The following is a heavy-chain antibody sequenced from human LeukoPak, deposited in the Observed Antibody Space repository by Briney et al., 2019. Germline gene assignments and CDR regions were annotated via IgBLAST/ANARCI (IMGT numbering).Heavy chain of an antibody. V-gene: IGHV3-11*01. CDR3: AREFPGIAAAGIDY. D-gene: IGHD6-13*01. CDR1: GFTFSDFY. J-gene: IGHJ4*02. CDR2: ISSGGSTI. Sequence: PGGSLRLSCAASGFTFSDFYMTWIRQAPGKGLEWVSYISSGGSTIYYADSVKGRLTISRDNAKNSLFLQMNSLRAEDTAVYYCAREFPGIAAAGIDYWGQGTLVTVSS.